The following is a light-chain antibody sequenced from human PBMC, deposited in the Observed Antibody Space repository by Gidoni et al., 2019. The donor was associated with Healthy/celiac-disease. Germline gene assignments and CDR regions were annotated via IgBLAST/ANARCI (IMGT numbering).Light chain of an antibody. V-gene: IGKV1-39*01. CDR2: AAS. CDR1: QSISSY. Sequence: DIQMTQSPSSLSASVGDRVTITCRASQSISSYLNWYQQKPGKAPKLLIYAASSLESGVPSRFSGSGSGTDFTLTISSLQAEDLATYYCQQNYSTSWTFGQGTKVEIK. CDR3: QQNYSTSWT. J-gene: IGKJ1*01.